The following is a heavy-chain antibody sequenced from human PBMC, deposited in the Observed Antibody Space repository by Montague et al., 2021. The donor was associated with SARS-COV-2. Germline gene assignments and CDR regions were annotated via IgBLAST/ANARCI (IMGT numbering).Heavy chain of an antibody. D-gene: IGHD6-13*01. J-gene: IGHJ4*02. CDR3: AGRSYSSSWYDY. V-gene: IGHV5-10-1*01. CDR2: IDPSDSYT. Sequence: QSGAEVQKPGESLRISCKGSGYSFTSYWISWVRQVPGKGLEWMGRIDPSDSYTNYSPSFQGHVTISADKSISTAYLQWSSLKASDTAMYYCAGRSYSSSWYDYWGQGTLVTVSS. CDR1: GYSFTSYW.